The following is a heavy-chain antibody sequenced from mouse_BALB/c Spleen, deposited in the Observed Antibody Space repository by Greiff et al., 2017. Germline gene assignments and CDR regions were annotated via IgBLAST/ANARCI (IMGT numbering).Heavy chain of an antibody. CDR2: IWSGGST. D-gene: IGHD2-3*01. CDR3: ARRWLLRGAMDY. CDR1: GFSLTSYG. J-gene: IGHJ4*01. Sequence: VKLEESGPGLVQPSQSLSITCTVSGFSLTSYGVHWVRQSPGKGLEWLGVIWSGGSTDYNAAFISRLSISKDNSKSQVFFKMNSLQANDTAIYYCARRWLLRGAMDYWGQGTSVTVSS. V-gene: IGHV2-2*02.